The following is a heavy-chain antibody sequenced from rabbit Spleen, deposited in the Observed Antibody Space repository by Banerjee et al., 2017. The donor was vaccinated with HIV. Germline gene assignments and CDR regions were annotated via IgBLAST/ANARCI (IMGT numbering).Heavy chain of an antibody. V-gene: IGHV1S40*01. CDR2: IKTVSDVT. CDR1: GFSFSSNYW. CDR3: VRDQAGDADYGPYYLNL. J-gene: IGHJ4*01. Sequence: QSLEESGGDLVKPGASLTLTCTASGFSFSSNYWICWVRQAPGKGLEWIGCIKTVSDVTYYATWAKGRFTISKTSSTTVTLQMTSLTAADTATYFCVRDQAGDADYGPYYLNLWGPGTLVTVS. D-gene: IGHD2-1*01.